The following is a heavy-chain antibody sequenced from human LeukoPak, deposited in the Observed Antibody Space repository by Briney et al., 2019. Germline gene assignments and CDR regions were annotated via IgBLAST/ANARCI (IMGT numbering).Heavy chain of an antibody. D-gene: IGHD3-10*01. Sequence: TGGSLRLSCAASGFTVSSNYMSWVRQAPGGGLEWVSVIYSGGSTYYADSVKGRFTISRDNSKNTLFLQMNSLRAGDTAVYYCARGTVTMVDYWGQGTLVTVSS. CDR2: IYSGGST. V-gene: IGHV3-66*01. J-gene: IGHJ4*02. CDR1: GFTVSSNY. CDR3: ARGTVTMVDY.